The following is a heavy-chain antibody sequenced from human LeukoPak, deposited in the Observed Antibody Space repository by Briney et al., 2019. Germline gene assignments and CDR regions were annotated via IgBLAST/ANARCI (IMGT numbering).Heavy chain of an antibody. CDR2: ISAYNGNT. V-gene: IGHV1-18*01. CDR1: GGTFSSYA. J-gene: IGHJ6*03. Sequence: GASVKVSCKASGGTFSSYAISWVRQAPGQGLEWMGWISAYNGNTNYAQKLQGRVTMTTDTSTSTAYMELRSLRSDDTAVYYCARVRRRGNYYYYMDVWGKGTTVTISS. CDR3: ARVRRRGNYYYYMDV.